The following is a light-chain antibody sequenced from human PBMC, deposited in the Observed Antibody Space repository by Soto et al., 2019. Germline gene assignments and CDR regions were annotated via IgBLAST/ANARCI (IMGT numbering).Light chain of an antibody. V-gene: IGKV3-20*01. Sequence: IVFTQTPGAVSLSPGERATLSCRASQSVSSSYLAWYQQKPGQAPRLLIYGASSRATGIPDRFSGSGSGTDFTLTISRLEPEDFAVYYCQQYGSSRTFGQGTKVDI. CDR2: GAS. CDR3: QQYGSSRT. J-gene: IGKJ1*01. CDR1: QSVSSSY.